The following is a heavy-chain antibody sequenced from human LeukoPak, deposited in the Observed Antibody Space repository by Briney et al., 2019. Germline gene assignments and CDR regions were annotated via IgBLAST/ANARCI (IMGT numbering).Heavy chain of an antibody. CDR2: INHSGST. CDR3: SAYVGY. D-gene: IGHD5-12*01. CDR1: GVSFSGYY. J-gene: IGHJ4*02. V-gene: IGHV4-34*01. Sequence: SETLSLTCAVYGVSFSGYYWSWIRQPPGKGLEWIGEINHSGSTNYNPSLKSRVTISVDTPKNQFSLKLSSVTAADTAVYYCSAYVGYWGQGTLVTVSS.